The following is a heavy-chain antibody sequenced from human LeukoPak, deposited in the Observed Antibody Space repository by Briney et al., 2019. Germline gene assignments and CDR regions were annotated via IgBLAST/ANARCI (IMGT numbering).Heavy chain of an antibody. CDR3: ARVLRTVVTPYFDY. J-gene: IGHJ4*02. V-gene: IGHV3-23*01. D-gene: IGHD4-23*01. Sequence: GGSLRLSCAASGFTFSSYAMSWVRQAPGKGLEWVSAISGSGGSTYYADSVKGRFTISRDNSKSTLYLQMNSLRAEDTAVYYCARVLRTVVTPYFDYWGLGTLVIVSS. CDR2: ISGSGGST. CDR1: GFTFSSYA.